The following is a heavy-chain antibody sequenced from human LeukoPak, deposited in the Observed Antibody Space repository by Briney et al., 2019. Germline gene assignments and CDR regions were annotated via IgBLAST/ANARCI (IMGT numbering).Heavy chain of an antibody. V-gene: IGHV1-2*02. CDR2: INPKSGNT. J-gene: IGHJ4*02. Sequence: GASVKVSCKASEYTFSGYYMHWVRQAPGQGLEWMGWINPKSGNTKYAQKFQGRVSITSDTSMSTVYMELSSLRSDDTAVYYCARVSVLIISPGLDYWGQGTLVTVSS. CDR1: EYTFSGYY. CDR3: ARVSVLIISPGLDY. D-gene: IGHD3-16*01.